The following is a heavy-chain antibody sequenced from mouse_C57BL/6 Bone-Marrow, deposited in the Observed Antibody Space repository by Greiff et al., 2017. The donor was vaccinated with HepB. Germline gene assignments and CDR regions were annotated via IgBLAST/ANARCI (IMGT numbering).Heavy chain of an antibody. D-gene: IGHD1-1*01. J-gene: IGHJ4*01. Sequence: EVMLVKSGGGLVQPGGSLKLSCAASGFTFSDYGMAWVRQAPRKGPEWVAFISNLAYSIYYADTVTGRFTISRENAKNTLYLEMSSLRSEDTAMYYCARPYYYGSSYAMDYWGQGTSVTVSS. CDR1: GFTFSDYG. CDR3: ARPYYYGSSYAMDY. CDR2: ISNLAYSI. V-gene: IGHV5-15*01.